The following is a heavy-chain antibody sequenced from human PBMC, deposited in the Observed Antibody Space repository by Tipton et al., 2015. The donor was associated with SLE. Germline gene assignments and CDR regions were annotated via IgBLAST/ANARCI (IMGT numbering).Heavy chain of an antibody. CDR1: GFTFDDYA. Sequence: SLRLSCAASGFTFDDYAMHWVRQAPGKGLEWVSGISWNSGSIGYADSVKGRFTISRDNAKNSLYLQMNSLRAEDTALYYCAKAGSWGGDYYYYMDVWGKETTVTVSS. V-gene: IGHV3-9*01. D-gene: IGHD3-10*01. J-gene: IGHJ6*03. CDR3: AKAGSWGGDYYYYMDV. CDR2: ISWNSGSI.